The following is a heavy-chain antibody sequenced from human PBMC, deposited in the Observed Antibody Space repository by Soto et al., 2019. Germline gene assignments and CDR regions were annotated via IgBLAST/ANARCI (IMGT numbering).Heavy chain of an antibody. CDR2: INSDGSST. J-gene: IGHJ4*02. D-gene: IGHD2-15*01. Sequence: EVQLVESGGGLVQPGGSLRLSCAASGFTFSSYWMHWVRQVPGKGLVWVSRINSDGSSTGYADSVMGRFTISRDSAKNTLYLQMNSLRAEDTAVYYCARDQGYCSGGSCYVAGYWGQGTLVTVSS. CDR1: GFTFSSYW. V-gene: IGHV3-74*01. CDR3: ARDQGYCSGGSCYVAGY.